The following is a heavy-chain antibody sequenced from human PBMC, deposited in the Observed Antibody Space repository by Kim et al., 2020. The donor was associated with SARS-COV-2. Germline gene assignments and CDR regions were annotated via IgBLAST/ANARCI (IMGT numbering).Heavy chain of an antibody. V-gene: IGHV3-49*04. CDR1: GFTFGDYA. Sequence: GGSLRLSCTASGFTFGDYAMSWVRQAPGKGLEWVGFIRRKAYGGTQEYAASVKGRFTISRDDSKSIAYLQMNSLKTEDTAVYYCTREIRYFDWLFRSDYYYYGMDVWGQGTTVTVSS. D-gene: IGHD3-9*01. CDR2: IRRKAYGGTQ. J-gene: IGHJ6*02. CDR3: TREIRYFDWLFRSDYYYYGMDV.